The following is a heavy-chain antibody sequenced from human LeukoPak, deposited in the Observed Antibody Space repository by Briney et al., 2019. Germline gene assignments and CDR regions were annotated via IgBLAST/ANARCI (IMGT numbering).Heavy chain of an antibody. CDR3: AKESGIRSYGAYFPH. V-gene: IGHV3-23*01. J-gene: IGHJ1*01. Sequence: PGGSLRLSCAASGFTFGNYAMSWVRQAPGKGLEWVSTISVSGGTYYPDSVKGRFTISGHNSKNTVYLQMNSLRAEDTAIYYCAKESGIRSYGAYFPHWGQGTLVTVSS. D-gene: IGHD4-17*01. CDR2: ISVSGGT. CDR1: GFTFGNYA.